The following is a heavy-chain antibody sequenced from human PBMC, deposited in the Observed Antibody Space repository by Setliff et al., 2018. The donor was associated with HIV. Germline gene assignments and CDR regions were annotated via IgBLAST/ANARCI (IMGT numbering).Heavy chain of an antibody. CDR2: VHQYGST. CDR1: GGSISSSNY. Sequence: PSETLSLTCNTSGGSISSSNYWGWVRQTPGKGLEWIGTVHQYGSTYYNPSLKSRATVFVDKSLNQVSLRLKSVTAADTAIYFCSRPMWGPAGDHGTGFYFALWGRGSQVTVSS. D-gene: IGHD3-10*01. CDR3: SRPMWGPAGDHGTGFYFAL. J-gene: IGHJ2*01. V-gene: IGHV4-39*01.